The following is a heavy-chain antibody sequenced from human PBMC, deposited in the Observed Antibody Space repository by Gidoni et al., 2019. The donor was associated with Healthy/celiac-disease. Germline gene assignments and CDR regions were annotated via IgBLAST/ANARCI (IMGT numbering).Heavy chain of an antibody. D-gene: IGHD3-22*01. CDR2: IYYSGST. CDR1: GGSISSSSYY. J-gene: IGHJ4*02. Sequence: QLQLQESGPGLVKPSETLSLTCTVSGGSISSSSYYWGWIRQPPGKGLEWIGSIYYSGSTYYNPSLKSRVTISVDTSKNQFSLKLSSVTAADTAVYYCATTDSSGYYPLRTGTDYWGQGTLVTVSS. V-gene: IGHV4-39*01. CDR3: ATTDSSGYYPLRTGTDY.